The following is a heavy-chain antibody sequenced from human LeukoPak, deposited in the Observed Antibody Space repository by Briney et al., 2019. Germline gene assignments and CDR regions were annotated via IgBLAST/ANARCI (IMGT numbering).Heavy chain of an antibody. Sequence: SETLSLTCNVSGGSVSSSYWSWIRQPPGKGLEWMGYIYYSGSTNYNPSLKSRVTISVDTSKNQFSLKLSSVTAADTAVYYCARGNSLERQGDYGDYDYWGQGTLVTVSS. CDR3: ARGNSLERQGDYGDYDY. D-gene: IGHD4-17*01. CDR1: GGSVSSSY. J-gene: IGHJ4*02. CDR2: IYYSGST. V-gene: IGHV4-59*08.